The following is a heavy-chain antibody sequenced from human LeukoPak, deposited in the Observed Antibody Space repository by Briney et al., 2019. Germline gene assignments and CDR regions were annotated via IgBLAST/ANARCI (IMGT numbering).Heavy chain of an antibody. CDR3: ARESGSYSSSYRFDS. D-gene: IGHD6-6*01. Sequence: SETLSLTCTVSGGSISSYYWSWIRQPPGKGLEWIGYIYYSGSTNYNPSLKSRVTISVDTSKNQFSLHLNSVTPEDTAVYYCARESGSYSSSYRFDSWGQGTLVTVSS. CDR1: GGSISSYY. CDR2: IYYSGST. V-gene: IGHV4-59*12. J-gene: IGHJ4*02.